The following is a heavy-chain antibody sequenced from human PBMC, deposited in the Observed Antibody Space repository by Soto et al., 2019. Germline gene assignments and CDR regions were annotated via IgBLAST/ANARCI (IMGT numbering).Heavy chain of an antibody. CDR1: GYSFAGYW. Sequence: GESLKISCKGSGYSFAGYWITWVRQRPGKGLEWMGRIDPSDSQTYYSPSFRGHVTISVTKSITTVFLQWSSLRASDTAMYYCARQIYDSDTGPNFQYYFDSWGQGTRVTVSS. J-gene: IGHJ4*02. D-gene: IGHD3-22*01. CDR2: IDPSDSQT. V-gene: IGHV5-10-1*01. CDR3: ARQIYDSDTGPNFQYYFDS.